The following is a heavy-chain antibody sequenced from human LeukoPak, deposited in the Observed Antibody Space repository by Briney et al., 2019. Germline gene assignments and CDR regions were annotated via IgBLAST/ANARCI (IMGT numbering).Heavy chain of an antibody. Sequence: GSLRLSCAASGFTFSSYAMSWVRQAPGKGLEWVSAISGSGGSTYYADSVKGRFAISRDNSKNTLYLQMNSLRAEDTAVYYCAKEPVRGVIITILDYWGQGTLVTVSS. J-gene: IGHJ4*02. D-gene: IGHD3-10*01. CDR1: GFTFSSYA. V-gene: IGHV3-23*01. CDR2: ISGSGGST. CDR3: AKEPVRGVIITILDY.